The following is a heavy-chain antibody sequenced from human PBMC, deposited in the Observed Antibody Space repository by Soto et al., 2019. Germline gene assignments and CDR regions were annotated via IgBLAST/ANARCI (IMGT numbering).Heavy chain of an antibody. Sequence: ASVKVSCKASGYTFTAYAMHWVRQAPGQRLEWMGWINAGNGNTKYSQKFQGRVTITRDTSASTAYMELSSLRSEDTAVYYCAGAVAVPADFDYWGQGTQVTVSS. D-gene: IGHD6-19*01. V-gene: IGHV1-3*01. CDR3: AGAVAVPADFDY. CDR2: INAGNGNT. CDR1: GYTFTAYA. J-gene: IGHJ4*02.